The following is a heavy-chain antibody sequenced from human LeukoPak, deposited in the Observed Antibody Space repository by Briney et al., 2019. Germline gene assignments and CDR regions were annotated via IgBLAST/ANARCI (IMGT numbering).Heavy chain of an antibody. J-gene: IGHJ3*02. D-gene: IGHD3-22*01. CDR2: ISYEGSRT. Sequence: GRSLRLSCAAAGLTFSSYGMHWVRQAPGKGREWVAVISYEGSRTNYIDSVKGRFTISRDKSKTTLYLQMDSLRPEDTAVYFCARSPHNFYYDSSGYHPLDTFDMWGQGTMVTVSS. CDR3: ARSPHNFYYDSSGYHPLDTFDM. V-gene: IGHV3-30*03. CDR1: GLTFSSYG.